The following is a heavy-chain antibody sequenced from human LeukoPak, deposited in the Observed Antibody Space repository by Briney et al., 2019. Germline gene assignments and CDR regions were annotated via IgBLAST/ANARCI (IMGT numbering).Heavy chain of an antibody. CDR2: IKIKTDGGTT. Sequence: KPGESLRLSCAASGFTFSNAWMRWVRQAPGNELQRSDRIKIKTDGGTTDYAAPVKGRLYISRDDSKNTLYLQMNILKTEDTAVYYCTTDIQWLVDYWDQVTLVTVSS. J-gene: IGHJ4*02. V-gene: IGHV3-15*01. CDR3: TTDIQWLVDY. CDR1: GFTFSNAW. D-gene: IGHD6-19*01.